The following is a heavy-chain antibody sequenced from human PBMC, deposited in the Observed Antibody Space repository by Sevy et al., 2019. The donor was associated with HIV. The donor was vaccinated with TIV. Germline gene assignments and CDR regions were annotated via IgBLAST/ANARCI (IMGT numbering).Heavy chain of an antibody. J-gene: IGHJ6*02. CDR3: AREDFWNGPPPYYYYGMDV. Sequence: GGSLRLSCAASGFTFSSYAMHWVRQAPGKGLEWGAVISYDGSNKYCADSVKGRFTISRDNSKNTLYLQMNSLRAEDTAVYYCAREDFWNGPPPYYYYGMDVWGQGTTVTVSS. D-gene: IGHD3-3*01. V-gene: IGHV3-30*04. CDR2: ISYDGSNK. CDR1: GFTFSSYA.